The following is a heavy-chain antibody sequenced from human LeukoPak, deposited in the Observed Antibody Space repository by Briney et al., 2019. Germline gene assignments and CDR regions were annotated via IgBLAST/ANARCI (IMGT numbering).Heavy chain of an antibody. D-gene: IGHD3-10*01. CDR1: GYTFTGYY. V-gene: IGHV1-2*02. J-gene: IGHJ5*02. CDR3: ARAYGSGTRGWFDP. Sequence: ASVKVSCKASGYTFTGYYMHWVRQAPGQGLEWMGWINPNSGGTNYAQKFQGRVTMTRDTSISTAYMELSRLRSDDTAVYYCARAYGSGTRGWFDPWGQETLVTVSS. CDR2: INPNSGGT.